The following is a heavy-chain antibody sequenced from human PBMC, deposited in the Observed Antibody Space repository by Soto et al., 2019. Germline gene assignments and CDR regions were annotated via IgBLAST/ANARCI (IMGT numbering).Heavy chain of an antibody. CDR1: GFTFSSYG. CDR3: AKDYCSGGSCLDAFDI. J-gene: IGHJ3*02. V-gene: IGHV3-30*18. D-gene: IGHD2-15*01. Sequence: VQLVESGGGLVKPGGSLRLSCAASGFTFSSYGMHWVRQAPGKGLEWVAVISYDGSNKYYADSVKGRFTISRDNSKNTLYLQMNSLRAEDTAVYYCAKDYCSGGSCLDAFDIWGQGTMVTVSS. CDR2: ISYDGSNK.